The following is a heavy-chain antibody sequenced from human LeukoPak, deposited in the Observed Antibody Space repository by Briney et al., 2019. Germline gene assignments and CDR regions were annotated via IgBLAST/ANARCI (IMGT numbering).Heavy chain of an antibody. D-gene: IGHD1-26*01. J-gene: IGHJ5*02. CDR2: IFYSGST. CDR3: GRHGRSGGFYTWFDP. V-gene: IGHV4-59*08. CDR1: GGSISSYY. Sequence: PSETLSLTCTVSGGSISSYYWNWIRKRPRKGQEWNGYIFYSGSTNYNTSLKSRVIISVDTSKNQFSLKLSSVTADDAAVYYCGRHGRSGGFYTWFDPWGQGSLVTVSS.